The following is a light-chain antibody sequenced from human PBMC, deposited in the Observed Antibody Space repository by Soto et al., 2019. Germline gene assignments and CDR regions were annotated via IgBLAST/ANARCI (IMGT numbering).Light chain of an antibody. J-gene: IGKJ5*01. CDR1: QTIRSW. V-gene: IGKV1-33*01. Sequence: DIQMTQSPSTLSGSGGERVTITFRASQTIRSWWAWYQQKPGKAPKLLIYDASNLEAGVPSRCRGSGSGTDFTFTISRLQPEDIATYYCQKYENLPTFGQGTRLEIK. CDR3: QKYENLPT. CDR2: DAS.